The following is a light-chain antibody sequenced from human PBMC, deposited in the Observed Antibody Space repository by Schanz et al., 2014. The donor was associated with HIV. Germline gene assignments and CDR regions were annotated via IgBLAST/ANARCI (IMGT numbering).Light chain of an antibody. CDR1: QSINSNF. CDR2: ATS. CDR3: QYFGNSGGT. V-gene: IGKV3-20*01. J-gene: IGKJ4*01. Sequence: EIVLTQSPGSLSLSPGDRATLSCRASQSINSNFLAWYQQTPGQAPRLVIYATSTRAAGIPDRFSGTGSGTDFTLTISSLEPEDFAVYYCQYFGNSGGTFGGGTKVEIK.